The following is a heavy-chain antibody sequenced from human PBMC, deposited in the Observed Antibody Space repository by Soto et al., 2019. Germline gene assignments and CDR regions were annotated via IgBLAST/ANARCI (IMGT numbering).Heavy chain of an antibody. J-gene: IGHJ5*02. CDR2: ITWNSGSI. CDR1: GFTFDDYA. Sequence: GGSLRLSCAASGFTFDDYAMHWVRQVPGKGLEWVAGITWNSGSIDYADSVKGRFTISRDNANNSLYLQMNSLSAEDTAFYYCVKDMSGNYRPGGAASRGWFDPWGQGTLVTVSS. V-gene: IGHV3-9*01. D-gene: IGHD1-26*01. CDR3: VKDMSGNYRPGGAASRGWFDP.